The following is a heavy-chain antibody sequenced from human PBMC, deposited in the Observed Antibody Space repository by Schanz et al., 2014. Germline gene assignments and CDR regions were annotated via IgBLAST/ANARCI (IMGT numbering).Heavy chain of an antibody. J-gene: IGHJ6*02. Sequence: VQLVESGGGLVKPGGSLRLSCAASGFNFSSHWMTWVRQAPGRGLEWVANIRQDVRAKYYVDSVKGRFTISRDNIASSLFLQMNSLRAEDSAVYYCARGLIVGDGQHFYFSYGLDVWGQGTTVTVSS. D-gene: IGHD1-26*01. CDR3: ARGLIVGDGQHFYFSYGLDV. CDR1: GFNFSSHW. CDR2: IRQDVRAK. V-gene: IGHV3-7*01.